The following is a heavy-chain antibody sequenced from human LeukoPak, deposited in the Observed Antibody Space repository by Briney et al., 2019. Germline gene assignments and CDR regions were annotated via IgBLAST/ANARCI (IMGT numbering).Heavy chain of an antibody. CDR2: INTNTGNP. J-gene: IGHJ4*02. CDR1: GYTFTSYA. Sequence: ASVKVSCKASGYTFTSYAMNWVRQAPGQGLEWMGWINTNTGNPTYAQGFTGRFVFSLDTSVSTAYLQISSLKAEDTAVYYCARVPTYCYDSSGYYSEWIFDYWGQGTLVTVSS. CDR3: ARVPTYCYDSSGYYSEWIFDY. V-gene: IGHV7-4-1*02. D-gene: IGHD3-22*01.